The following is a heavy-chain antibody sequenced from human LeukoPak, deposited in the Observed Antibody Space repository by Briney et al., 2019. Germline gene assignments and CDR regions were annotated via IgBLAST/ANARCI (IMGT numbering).Heavy chain of an antibody. CDR3: ARGRNWNYQSHFDY. CDR2: LYYRET. Sequence: SETLSLTCTVSGDSISDTRYFWGFIRRSPGKGLEWIVSLYYRETFYNPSLKSRLTISSDTPKNQFSLRLTSLTAADTGVYYCARGRNWNYQSHFDYWGQGTLVTVSS. CDR1: GDSISDTRYF. D-gene: IGHD1-7*01. J-gene: IGHJ4*02. V-gene: IGHV4-39*07.